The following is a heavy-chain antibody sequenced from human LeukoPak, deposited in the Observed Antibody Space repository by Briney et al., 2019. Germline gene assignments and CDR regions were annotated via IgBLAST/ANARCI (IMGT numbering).Heavy chain of an antibody. CDR3: AGAITIFGVVIIDSWFDP. V-gene: IGHV4-59*12. D-gene: IGHD3-3*01. J-gene: IGHJ5*02. CDR1: GGSISSYY. Sequence: PSETLSLTCTVSGGSISSYYWSWIRQPPGKGLEWIGYIYYSGSTNYNPSLKSRVTISVDTSKNQFSLKLSSVTAADTAVYYCAGAITIFGVVIIDSWFDPWGQGTLVTVSS. CDR2: IYYSGST.